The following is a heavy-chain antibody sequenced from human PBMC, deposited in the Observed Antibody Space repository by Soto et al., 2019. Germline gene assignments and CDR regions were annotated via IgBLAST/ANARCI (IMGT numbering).Heavy chain of an antibody. Sequence: QVQLVESGGGVVQPGRSLRLSCAASGFTFSSYGLHWVRQAPGKGLEWVAVISYDGSNKYYADSVKGRFTISRDNSKNTLYLQMNSLRAEDTAVYYCAKEVNKHDYSNYYDYWGQGTLVTVSS. CDR2: ISYDGSNK. J-gene: IGHJ4*02. D-gene: IGHD4-4*01. CDR3: AKEVNKHDYSNYYDY. V-gene: IGHV3-30*18. CDR1: GFTFSSYG.